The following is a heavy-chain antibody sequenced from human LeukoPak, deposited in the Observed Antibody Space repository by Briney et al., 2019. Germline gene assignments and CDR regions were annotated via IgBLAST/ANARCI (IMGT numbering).Heavy chain of an antibody. Sequence: GGSLRLSCAASGFAFSRYWMHWVRQAPGEGLVWVSRINSDGRSAVYADSVKGRFTISRDNAKNTLYLQMDSLRAEDTAVYYCTRVSTTDDYWGQGTLVTVSS. CDR3: TRVSTTDDY. D-gene: IGHD2/OR15-2a*01. CDR2: INSDGRSA. CDR1: GFAFSRYW. J-gene: IGHJ4*02. V-gene: IGHV3-74*01.